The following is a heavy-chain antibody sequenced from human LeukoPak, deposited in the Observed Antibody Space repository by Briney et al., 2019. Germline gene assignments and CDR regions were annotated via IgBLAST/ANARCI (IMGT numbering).Heavy chain of an antibody. CDR3: AKGYDSSGYQPDDAFDI. CDR2: INPNSGGT. Sequence: GASVKVSCKASGYTFTGYYMHWVRQAPGQGLEWMGRINPNSGGTNYAQKFQGRVTMTRDTSISTAYMELSRLRSDDTAVYYCAKGYDSSGYQPDDAFDIWGQGTMVTVSS. D-gene: IGHD3-22*01. V-gene: IGHV1-2*06. J-gene: IGHJ3*02. CDR1: GYTFTGYY.